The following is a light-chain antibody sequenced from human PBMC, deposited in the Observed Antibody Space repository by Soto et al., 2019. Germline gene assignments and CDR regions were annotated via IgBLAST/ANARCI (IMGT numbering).Light chain of an antibody. Sequence: EIVMAQSPATLSVSPGEGATLSCRASQTVYSNLAWYQKKPGQAPRLLIDGASTRATGIPARFSGSGSGTEFNLTNSSLQSEDFAVYYCQQYNKWPLTFGGGTKVEIK. J-gene: IGKJ4*01. V-gene: IGKV3-15*01. CDR3: QQYNKWPLT. CDR2: GAS. CDR1: QTVYSN.